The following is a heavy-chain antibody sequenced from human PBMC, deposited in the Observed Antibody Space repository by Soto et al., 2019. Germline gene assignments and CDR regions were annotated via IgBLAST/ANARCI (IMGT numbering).Heavy chain of an antibody. CDR2: INAGNGNT. CDR3: ARDPDDGDYGTSPADDY. Sequence: QVQLVQSGAEEKKPGASVKVSCKASGYTFTSYAMHWVRQAPGQRLEWMGWINAGNGNTKYSQKFQGRVTITRDTSASTANMELSSLRSEDTAVYYCARDPDDGDYGTSPADDYWGQGTLVTVSS. D-gene: IGHD4-17*01. J-gene: IGHJ4*02. V-gene: IGHV1-3*05. CDR1: GYTFTSYA.